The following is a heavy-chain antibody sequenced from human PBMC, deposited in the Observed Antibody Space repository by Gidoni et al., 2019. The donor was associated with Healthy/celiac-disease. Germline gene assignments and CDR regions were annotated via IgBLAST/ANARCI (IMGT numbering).Heavy chain of an antibody. CDR1: GGSFRCYY. CDR2: INHSGST. D-gene: IGHD3-16*01. V-gene: IGHV4-34*01. Sequence: QVQLQQWGAGLLKPSETLSLTCAVYGGSFRCYYWSWIRQPPGQGLEWVGEINHSGSTNYNPSLKSRVTISVDTSKNQFSLKLSSVTAADTAVYYCARGEGVRRWFDPWGQGTLVTVSS. CDR3: ARGEGVRRWFDP. J-gene: IGHJ5*02.